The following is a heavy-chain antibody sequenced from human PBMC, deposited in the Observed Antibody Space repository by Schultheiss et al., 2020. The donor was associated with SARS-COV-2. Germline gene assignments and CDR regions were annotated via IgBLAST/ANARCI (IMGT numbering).Heavy chain of an antibody. V-gene: IGHV4-4*02. Sequence: SETLSLTCAVSGGSISSSNWWSWVRQPPGKGLEWIGEIYHSGSTNYNPSLKSRVTISVDKSKNQFSLKLSSVTAADTAVYYCARVVVGYRRYYYYYGMDVWGQGTTVTVSS. J-gene: IGHJ6*02. D-gene: IGHD2-15*01. CDR2: IYHSGST. CDR1: GGSISSSNW. CDR3: ARVVVGYRRYYYYYGMDV.